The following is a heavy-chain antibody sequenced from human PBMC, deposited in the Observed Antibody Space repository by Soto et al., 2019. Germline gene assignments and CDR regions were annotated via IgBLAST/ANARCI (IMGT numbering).Heavy chain of an antibody. Sequence: QAQLVQSGPEVKKPGASVKVSCKASGYRFTSYGISWVRQAPGQGLEWLGWISAYDDNTKYAQTLQGRVSMSIDTSTNTAYMELRSLRSDDTAMYYCARGGYYDSSGSRNYHYYGMNVWGQGTTVTVSS. V-gene: IGHV1-18*01. D-gene: IGHD3-22*01. CDR2: ISAYDDNT. CDR3: ARGGYYDSSGSRNYHYYGMNV. CDR1: GYRFTSYG. J-gene: IGHJ6*02.